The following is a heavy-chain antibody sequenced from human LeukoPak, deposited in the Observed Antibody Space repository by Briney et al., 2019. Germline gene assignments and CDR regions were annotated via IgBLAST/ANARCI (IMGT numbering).Heavy chain of an antibody. Sequence: PGGSLRLSCAASGFTFSNYALSWVRQAPGKGLEWVSVINNSGGSTDYADSVKGRFTISRDNSKHTLYLQMNSLTDEDTAVYYCSTGWGYSSSWYPRRPGVYFDDWGQGTLVTVSS. CDR3: STGWGYSSSWYPRRPGVYFDD. J-gene: IGHJ4*02. D-gene: IGHD6-13*01. V-gene: IGHV3-23*01. CDR2: INNSGGST. CDR1: GFTFSNYA.